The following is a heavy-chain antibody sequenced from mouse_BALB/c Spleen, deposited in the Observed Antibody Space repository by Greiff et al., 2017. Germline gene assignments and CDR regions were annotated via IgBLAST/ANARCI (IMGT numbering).Heavy chain of an antibody. D-gene: IGHD1-2*01. CDR2: IRNKANGYTT. CDR1: GFTFTDYY. Sequence: EVKLMESGGGLVQPGGSLRLSCATSGFTFTDYYMSWVRQPPGKALEWLGFIRNKANGYTTEYSASVKGRFTISRDNSQSILYLQMNTLRAEDSATYYCARQGSHYYGYLDYWGQGTTLTVSS. V-gene: IGHV7-3*02. J-gene: IGHJ2*01. CDR3: ARQGSHYYGYLDY.